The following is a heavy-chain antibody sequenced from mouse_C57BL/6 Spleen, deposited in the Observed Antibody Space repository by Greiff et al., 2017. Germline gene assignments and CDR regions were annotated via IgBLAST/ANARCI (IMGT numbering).Heavy chain of an antibody. CDR1: GYTFTGYW. CDR3: ARWDYGKAYAMDY. J-gene: IGHJ4*01. Sequence: VQLQQSGAELMKPGASVKLSCKATGYTFTGYWIEWVKQRPGHGLEWIGEILPGSGSTNYNEKFKGKATFTADTSSNTAYMQLSSLTTEDSAISYCARWDYGKAYAMDYWGQGTSVTVSS. CDR2: ILPGSGST. D-gene: IGHD1-1*02. V-gene: IGHV1-9*01.